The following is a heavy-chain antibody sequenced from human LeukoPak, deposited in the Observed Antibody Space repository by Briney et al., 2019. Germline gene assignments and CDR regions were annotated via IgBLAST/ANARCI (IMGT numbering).Heavy chain of an antibody. CDR1: GGSISTNNW. Sequence: PSETLSLTCAVSGGSISTNNWWTWIRQPPGKGLEWIGEIYHTGSTNYNPSLKSRVTISVDTSKNQFSLNLSSVTAADTAVYYCARLGVRGSYRATYYMDVWGKGTTVIISS. CDR3: ARLGVRGSYRATYYMDV. V-gene: IGHV4-4*02. CDR2: IYHTGST. J-gene: IGHJ6*03. D-gene: IGHD1-26*01.